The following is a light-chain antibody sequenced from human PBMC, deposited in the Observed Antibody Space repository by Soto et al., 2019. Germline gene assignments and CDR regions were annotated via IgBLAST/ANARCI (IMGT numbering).Light chain of an antibody. Sequence: EIVLTQSPASLSLSPGERATLSCRASQSVDSYLVWYQQKPGQATRLLIYDASNRAAGIPARFSGSGSGTDFTLTISSLEPEDFAIYYCQQRQYWPPITFGQGTRLEIK. J-gene: IGKJ5*01. V-gene: IGKV3-11*01. CDR1: QSVDSY. CDR3: QQRQYWPPIT. CDR2: DAS.